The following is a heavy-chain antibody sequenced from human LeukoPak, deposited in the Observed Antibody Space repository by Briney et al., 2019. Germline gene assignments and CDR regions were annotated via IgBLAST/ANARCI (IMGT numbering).Heavy chain of an antibody. J-gene: IGHJ4*02. Sequence: GGSLRLSCATSGFTFSSYAMSWVRQAPGKGLEWVSRISGSGGNTYYADSVKGRFTISRDYSKNTLYLQMNSLRAEDTAVYYCAVILAYCGGDCLPDYWGQGTLVTVSS. V-gene: IGHV3-23*01. CDR1: GFTFSSYA. CDR2: ISGSGGNT. D-gene: IGHD2-21*02. CDR3: AVILAYCGGDCLPDY.